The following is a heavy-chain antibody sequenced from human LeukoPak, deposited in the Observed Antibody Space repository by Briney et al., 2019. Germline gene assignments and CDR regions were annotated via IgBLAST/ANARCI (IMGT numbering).Heavy chain of an antibody. Sequence: SETLSLTCTVSDGSISSSIYYWGWIRQPPGKGLEWIGSIYYSGSTYYNPSLKSRVTISVDTSKSQFSLKLSSVTAADTAVYYCARDDEAYDILTRTAQYNWFDPWGQGTLVTVSS. CDR1: DGSISSSIYY. J-gene: IGHJ5*02. V-gene: IGHV4-39*07. CDR3: ARDDEAYDILTRTAQYNWFDP. CDR2: IYYSGST. D-gene: IGHD3-9*01.